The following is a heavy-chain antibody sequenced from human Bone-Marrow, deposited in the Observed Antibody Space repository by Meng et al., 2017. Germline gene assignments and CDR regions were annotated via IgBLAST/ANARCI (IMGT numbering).Heavy chain of an antibody. CDR3: ARDSGNSEWLRFLDAFDI. J-gene: IGHJ3*02. V-gene: IGHV1-69*06. D-gene: IGHD5-12*01. CDR2: IIPIFGTA. CDR1: GGTFSSYA. Sequence: SVKVSCKASGGTFSSYAISWVRQAPGQGLEWMGGIIPIFGTANYAQKFQGRVTITADKSTSTAYMELSSLRSEDTAVYYCARDSGNSEWLRFLDAFDIWGQGTMVTVSS.